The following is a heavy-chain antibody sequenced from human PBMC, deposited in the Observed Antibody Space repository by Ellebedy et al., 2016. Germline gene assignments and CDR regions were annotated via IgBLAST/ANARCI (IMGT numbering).Heavy chain of an antibody. CDR3: ATELKLGATVGFDY. J-gene: IGHJ4*02. Sequence: GGSLRLXXAASGLTFSSSAMSWVRQAPGKGLEWVSVISASGGITHYAESVKGRFSISRDNSKNTLYLQVNSLRADDTAVYYCATELKLGATVGFDYWGQGTLVTVSS. CDR1: GLTFSSSA. D-gene: IGHD1-26*01. CDR2: ISASGGIT. V-gene: IGHV3-23*01.